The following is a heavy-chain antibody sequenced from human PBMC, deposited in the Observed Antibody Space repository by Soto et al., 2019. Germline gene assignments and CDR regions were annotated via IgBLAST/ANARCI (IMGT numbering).Heavy chain of an antibody. Sequence: GASVKVSCKASGVTFSSYAISSVRQAPGQGLEWMGGIIPIFGIANYAQKFQGRVTITADKSTSTAYMELSSLRSEDTAVYYCARDSHYYYYGMDVWGQGTTVTVSS. CDR3: ARDSHYYYYGMDV. CDR2: IIPIFGIA. J-gene: IGHJ6*02. V-gene: IGHV1-69*10. CDR1: GVTFSSYA.